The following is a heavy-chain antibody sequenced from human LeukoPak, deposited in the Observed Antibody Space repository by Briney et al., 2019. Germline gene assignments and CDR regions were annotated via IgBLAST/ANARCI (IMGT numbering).Heavy chain of an antibody. Sequence: PGGSLRLSCEASGFTFRTYAMTWVRQAPGKGLEWVSTISGSGGDSTYYADSVRGRFTISRDNSKNTLYLQLNSLKAEDTAVYYCAKTPYPTGGCVDSWAQEPLVTVSS. CDR3: AKTPYPTGGCVDS. CDR1: GFTFRTYA. CDR2: ISGSGGDST. V-gene: IGHV3-23*01. J-gene: IGHJ4*02. D-gene: IGHD1-26*01.